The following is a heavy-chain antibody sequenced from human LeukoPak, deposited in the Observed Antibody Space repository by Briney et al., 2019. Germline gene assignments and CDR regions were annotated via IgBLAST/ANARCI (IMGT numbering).Heavy chain of an antibody. CDR3: ARAHLGYTPETDAFDI. CDR2: ISYDGSNK. V-gene: IGHV3-30-3*01. CDR1: GFTFSSYA. Sequence: PGGSLRLSCAASGFTFSSYAMHWVRQAPGKGLEWVAVISYDGSNKYYADSVKGRFTISRDNSKNTLYLQMNSLRAEDTAVYYCARAHLGYTPETDAFDIWGQGTMVTVSS. J-gene: IGHJ3*02. D-gene: IGHD2-15*01.